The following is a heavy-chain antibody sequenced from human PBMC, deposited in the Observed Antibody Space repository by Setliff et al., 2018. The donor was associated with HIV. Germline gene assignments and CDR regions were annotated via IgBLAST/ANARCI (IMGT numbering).Heavy chain of an antibody. J-gene: IGHJ6*03. CDR1: GGSITGHY. CDR3: ARYAQGYYYMDV. CDR2: IHYSGSS. V-gene: IGHV4-59*11. D-gene: IGHD2-2*01. Sequence: SETLSLTCTVSGGSITGHYWSWIRQPPGKGLEWIGYIHYSGSSNYNPSLKSRVSISLDTSKKQVSLKLNSVTAADTAVYYCARYAQGYYYMDVWGKGSTVTVSS.